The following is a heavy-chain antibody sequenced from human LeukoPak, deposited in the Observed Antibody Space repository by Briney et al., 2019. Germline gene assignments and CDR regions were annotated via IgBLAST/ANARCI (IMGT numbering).Heavy chain of an antibody. D-gene: IGHD3-10*01. Sequence: GESLKISCKGSGYSFTSYWIGWVRQMPGKGLEWMGIIYPGDSDTRYSPSFQSQVTISADKSISTAYLQWSSLKASDTAMYYCARLRLGFGELLSAFDIWGQGTMVTVSS. V-gene: IGHV5-51*01. CDR1: GYSFTSYW. J-gene: IGHJ3*02. CDR2: IYPGDSDT. CDR3: ARLRLGFGELLSAFDI.